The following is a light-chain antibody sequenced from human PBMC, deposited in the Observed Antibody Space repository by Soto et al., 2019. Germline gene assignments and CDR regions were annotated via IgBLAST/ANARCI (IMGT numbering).Light chain of an antibody. CDR1: QSVFRN. CDR3: QKRNVRSTVT. CDR2: DAS. V-gene: IGKV3-11*01. Sequence: ETVLTQSPGTLYLSPGERATLSCRASQSVFRNLAWYQQKPGQAPRLLIYDASNRATGIPARFSGFSSGTDLTLTISSLQPKDFAIYYHQKRNVRSTVTFGQGTRLEIK. J-gene: IGKJ5*01.